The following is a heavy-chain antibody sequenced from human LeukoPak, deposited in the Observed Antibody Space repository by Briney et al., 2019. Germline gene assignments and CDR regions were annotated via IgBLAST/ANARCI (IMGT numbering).Heavy chain of an antibody. CDR1: GYTFTTYG. D-gene: IGHD3-10*01. CDR2: ISAYNGNT. J-gene: IGHJ4*02. Sequence: GASVKVSCKASGYTFTTYGISWVRQAPGQGLEWMGWISAYNGNTNYAQKPQGRVTMTTDTSTSTAYMELRSLRSDDTAVYYCAREYYYNSGSLPPDYWGQGTLVTVSS. V-gene: IGHV1-18*01. CDR3: AREYYYNSGSLPPDY.